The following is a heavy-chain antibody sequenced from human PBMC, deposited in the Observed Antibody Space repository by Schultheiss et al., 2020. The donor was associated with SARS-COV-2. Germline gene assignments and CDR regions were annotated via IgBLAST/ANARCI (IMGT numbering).Heavy chain of an antibody. CDR2: IKSKTDGGTT. J-gene: IGHJ6*03. CDR3: ARSMYYDFWSGYYNHYYYYMDV. D-gene: IGHD3-3*01. V-gene: IGHV3-15*01. Sequence: GGSLRLSCAASGFTFSNAWMSWVRQAPGKGLEWVGRIKSKTDGGTTDYAAPVKGRFTISRDDSKNTLYLQMNSLKTEDTAVYYCARSMYYDFWSGYYNHYYYYMDVWGKGTTVTVSS. CDR1: GFTFSNAW.